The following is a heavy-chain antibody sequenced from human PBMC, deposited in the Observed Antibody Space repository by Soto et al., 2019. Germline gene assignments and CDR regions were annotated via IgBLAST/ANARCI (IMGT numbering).Heavy chain of an antibody. D-gene: IGHD6-13*01. J-gene: IGHJ4*02. V-gene: IGHV1-69*06. CDR3: ATAVSSSWYFVDY. Sequence: SVKVSCKASGGTFSSYAISWVRQAPGQGLEWMGGIIPIFGTANYAQKFQGRVTMTEDTSTDTAYMELSSLRSEDTAVYYCATAVSSSWYFVDYWGRGTQVTVSS. CDR2: IIPIFGTA. CDR1: GGTFSSYA.